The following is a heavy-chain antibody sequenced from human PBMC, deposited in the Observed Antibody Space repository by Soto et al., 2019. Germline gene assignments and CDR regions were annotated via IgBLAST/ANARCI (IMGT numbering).Heavy chain of an antibody. Sequence: SETLSLTCAVSGDSITSSHYWNWVRQPPGKGLEWIGEIFHTGTTNYKSSLESRVIISVDKSKNQFSPNLTSVTAADTAIYYWAKARIAPRTFCIRGQGTLVTVSS. V-gene: IGHV4-4*02. D-gene: IGHD6-6*01. CDR2: IFHTGTT. CDR1: GDSITSSHY. J-gene: IGHJ1*01. CDR3: AKARIAPRTFCI.